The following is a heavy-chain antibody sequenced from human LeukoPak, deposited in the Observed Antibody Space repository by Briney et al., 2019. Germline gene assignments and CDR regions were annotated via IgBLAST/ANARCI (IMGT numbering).Heavy chain of an antibody. Sequence: SETLSLTCAVYGGSFSGYYWSWIRQPPGKGLEWIGEINHSGSTNYNPSLKSRVTISVDTSKNQFSLKLSSVTAADTAVYYCARSDGQLLPGAFDIWGQGTMVTVSS. J-gene: IGHJ3*02. V-gene: IGHV4-34*01. CDR3: ARSDGQLLPGAFDI. D-gene: IGHD2-2*01. CDR1: GGSFSGYY. CDR2: INHSGST.